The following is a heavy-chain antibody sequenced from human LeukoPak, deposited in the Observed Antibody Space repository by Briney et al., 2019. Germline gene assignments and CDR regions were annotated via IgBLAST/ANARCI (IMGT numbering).Heavy chain of an antibody. CDR1: GGTFSTYA. V-gene: IGHV1-69*13. CDR2: IIPIFGTA. J-gene: IGHJ4*02. Sequence: GASVKVSCKTSGGTFSTYATNWVRQAPGQGLEWIGGIIPIFGTADYAQKFQGRVTITAEESTSTVYMELSSLRSDDTAVYFCARLETGTTLDYWGQGTLVTVSS. D-gene: IGHD1-7*01. CDR3: ARLETGTTLDY.